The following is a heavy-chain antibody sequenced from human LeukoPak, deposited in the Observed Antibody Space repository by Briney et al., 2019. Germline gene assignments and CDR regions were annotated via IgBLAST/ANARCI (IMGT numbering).Heavy chain of an antibody. J-gene: IGHJ5*02. CDR2: MNPNSGNT. CDR1: GYTFTSYD. D-gene: IGHD6-13*01. Sequence: ASVKVSCKASGYTFTSYDINWVRQATGQGLEWMGWMNPNSGNTGYAQKFQGRVTMTRNTSISTAYMELSSLRSEDTAVYYCARLYSSSWSPQNWFDPWGQGALVTVSS. V-gene: IGHV1-8*01. CDR3: ARLYSSSWSPQNWFDP.